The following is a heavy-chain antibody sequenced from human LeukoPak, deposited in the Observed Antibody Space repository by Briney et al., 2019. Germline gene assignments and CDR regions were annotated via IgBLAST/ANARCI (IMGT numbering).Heavy chain of an antibody. D-gene: IGHD6-19*01. CDR2: IKQDGSEK. CDR3: ARAGAVTGTMGYFDY. J-gene: IGHJ4*02. CDR1: GFTFSSYW. V-gene: IGHV3-7*03. Sequence: GGSLSLSCAASGFTFSSYWMSWVRQAPGKGLEGVANIKQDGSEKYYVDSVKGRFTISRDNAKNSLYLQMNSLRAEDTGVYYCARAGAVTGTMGYFDYWGQGSLVTVSS.